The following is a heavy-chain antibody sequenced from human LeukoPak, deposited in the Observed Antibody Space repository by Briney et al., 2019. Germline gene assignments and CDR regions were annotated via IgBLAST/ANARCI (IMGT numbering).Heavy chain of an antibody. CDR2: IYHSGST. J-gene: IGHJ4*02. D-gene: IGHD1-1*01. CDR3: ARGNWNDVVGYYFDY. Sequence: SETLSLTCTVSGYSISSGYYWGWIRQPPGKGLEWIGSIYHSGSTYYNPSLKSRVTISVDTSKNQFSLKLSSVTAADTAAYYCARGNWNDVVGYYFDYWGQGTLVTVSS. V-gene: IGHV4-38-2*02. CDR1: GYSISSGYY.